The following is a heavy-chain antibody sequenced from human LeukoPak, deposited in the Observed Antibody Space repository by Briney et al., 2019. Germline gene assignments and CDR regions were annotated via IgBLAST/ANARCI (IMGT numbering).Heavy chain of an antibody. D-gene: IGHD6-19*01. CDR3: AKEGAWGIAVAGTWGYYFDY. J-gene: IGHJ4*02. Sequence: GGSLRLSCAASGFTFSSYAMSWVRQAPGKGLDWVSVINGGGDSTYYADSVKGRFTIPRDNSKNTLYLQMNSLRAEDTAVYYCAKEGAWGIAVAGTWGYYFDYWGQGTLVTVSS. CDR2: INGGGDST. CDR1: GFTFSSYA. V-gene: IGHV3-23*01.